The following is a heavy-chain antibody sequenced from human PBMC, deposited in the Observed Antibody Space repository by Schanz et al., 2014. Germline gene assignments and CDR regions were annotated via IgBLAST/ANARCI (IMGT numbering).Heavy chain of an antibody. CDR3: AREDRYYHGLDV. V-gene: IGHV4-4*07. CDR2: IYTSGST. J-gene: IGHJ6*02. CDR1: SYSISSAYY. Sequence: QVQLQESGPGLVKPSEPLSLTCTVSSYSISSAYYWGWIRQPAGKGLEWIGRIYTSGSTNYNPSLKSRVPMSVDTSKPRFPLKLSSVTAADTAVYYCAREDRYYHGLDVWGQGTTVTVS.